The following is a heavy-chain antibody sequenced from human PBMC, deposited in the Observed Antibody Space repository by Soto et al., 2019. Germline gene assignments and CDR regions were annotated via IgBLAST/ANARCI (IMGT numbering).Heavy chain of an antibody. CDR3: TAASTGYSYGHFDY. V-gene: IGHV3-15*01. D-gene: IGHD5-18*01. J-gene: IGHJ4*02. CDR1: GFTFSNAW. CDR2: IKSKTDGGTT. Sequence: EVQLVESGGGLVKPGGSLRLSCAASGFTFSNAWMSWVRQAPGKGLEWVGRIKSKTDGGTTDYAAPVKGRFTISRXDXXNTLYLQMNSLKTEDTAVYYCTAASTGYSYGHFDYWGQGALVTVSS.